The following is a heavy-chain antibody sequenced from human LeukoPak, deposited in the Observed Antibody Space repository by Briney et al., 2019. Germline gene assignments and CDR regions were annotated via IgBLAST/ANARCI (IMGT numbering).Heavy chain of an antibody. CDR1: GGSISSGDYY. CDR2: IYYSGST. V-gene: IGHV4-30-4*08. CDR3: ARDLEAAAAPDY. J-gene: IGHJ4*02. D-gene: IGHD6-13*01. Sequence: SSQTLSLTRTVSGGSISSGDYYWSWIRQPPGKGLEWIGYIYYSGSTYYNPSLKSRVTISVDTSKNQFSLKLSSVTAADTAVYYCARDLEAAAAPDYWGQGTLVTVSS.